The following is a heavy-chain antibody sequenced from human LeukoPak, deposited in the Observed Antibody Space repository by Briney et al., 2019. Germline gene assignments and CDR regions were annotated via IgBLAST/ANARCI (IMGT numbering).Heavy chain of an antibody. V-gene: IGHV3-11*01. Sequence: GGSLRLSCAASGFTFSDYYMSWIRQAPGKGLEWVSYISSSGSTIYYADSVKGRFTISRDNAKNSLYLQMNSLRAEDTAVYYCARDRYSSSWKRAFDYWGQGTLVTVSS. CDR2: ISSSGSTI. D-gene: IGHD6-13*01. J-gene: IGHJ4*02. CDR1: GFTFSDYY. CDR3: ARDRYSSSWKRAFDY.